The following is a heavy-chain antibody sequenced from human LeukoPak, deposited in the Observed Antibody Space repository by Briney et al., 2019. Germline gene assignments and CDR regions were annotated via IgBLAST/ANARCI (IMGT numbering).Heavy chain of an antibody. D-gene: IGHD3-9*01. V-gene: IGHV1-18*04. Sequence: ASVKVSCTASGYTFTSYGISWVRQAPGQGLEWMGWISAYNGNTNYAQKLHGRVTMTTDTSTSTAYMELRSLRSDDTVVYYCARVAYYDISTVPRAFDIWGQGTMVTVSS. CDR3: ARVAYYDISTVPRAFDI. CDR1: GYTFTSYG. CDR2: ISAYNGNT. J-gene: IGHJ3*02.